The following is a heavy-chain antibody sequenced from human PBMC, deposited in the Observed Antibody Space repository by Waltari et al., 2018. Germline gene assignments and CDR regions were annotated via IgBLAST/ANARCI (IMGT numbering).Heavy chain of an antibody. Sequence: QVQLVQSGAEVREPGASVKVSCQASGYTFSRYGISWVRQAPGQGLEWMGWISAYNGNTNCAQKRQGRVTMTTDTYTSTAYMELRSLRSDDTAVYYCARDAHLYYYDSSGYLGDYWGQGTLVTVSS. V-gene: IGHV1-18*01. CDR2: ISAYNGNT. D-gene: IGHD3-22*01. CDR3: ARDAHLYYYDSSGYLGDY. J-gene: IGHJ4*02. CDR1: GYTFSRYG.